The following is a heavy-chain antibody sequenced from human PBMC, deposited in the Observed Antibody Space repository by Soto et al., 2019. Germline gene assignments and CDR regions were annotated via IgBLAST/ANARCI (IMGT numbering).Heavy chain of an antibody. J-gene: IGHJ6*02. CDR3: TRLQDIVVVPAATYYYYYGMDV. CDR2: IRSKANSYAT. CDR1: GFTFSGSA. V-gene: IGHV3-73*01. D-gene: IGHD2-2*01. Sequence: GGSLRLSCAASGFTFSGSAMHWVRQASGKGLGWVGRIRSKANSYATAYAASVKGRFTISRDESKNTAYLQMNSLKTEDTAVYYCTRLQDIVVVPAATYYYYYGMDVWGQGTTVTVSS.